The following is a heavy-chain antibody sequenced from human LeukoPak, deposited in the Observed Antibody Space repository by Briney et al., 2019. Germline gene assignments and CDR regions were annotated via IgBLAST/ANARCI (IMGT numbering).Heavy chain of an antibody. J-gene: IGHJ4*02. CDR2: IYPSDSDT. Sequence: GESLKISCKGSGYSFTRYWIGWVRQMPGKGPEWMGIIYPSDSDTRYSPSFQGQVTISADKSISTAYLQWSSLKASDTAMYYCATIYPTTSPPFDYWGQGTLVTVSS. CDR1: GYSFTRYW. D-gene: IGHD1-26*01. CDR3: ATIYPTTSPPFDY. V-gene: IGHV5-51*01.